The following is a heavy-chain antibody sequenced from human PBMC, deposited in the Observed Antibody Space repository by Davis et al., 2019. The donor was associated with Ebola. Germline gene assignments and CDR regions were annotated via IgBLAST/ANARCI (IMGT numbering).Heavy chain of an antibody. V-gene: IGHV4-34*01. D-gene: IGHD3-22*01. CDR2: INHSGIS. CDR3: ARGSVKMDS. J-gene: IGHJ4*02. Sequence: PSETLSLTCAVNGGPFSAYYWTYIRQSPGMGLEWIGEINHSGISSYNPALKTRVRISVDPSKNQFSRRLRSVTAADTAVYYCARGSVKMDSWGQGILVTVSS. CDR1: GGPFSAYY.